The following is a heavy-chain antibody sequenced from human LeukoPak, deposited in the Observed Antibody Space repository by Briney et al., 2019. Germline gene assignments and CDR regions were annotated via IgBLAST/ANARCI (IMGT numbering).Heavy chain of an antibody. D-gene: IGHD6-13*01. V-gene: IGHV3-30*02. CDR2: VRYDGSNK. CDR3: AKDPAVHSSSWYVVY. J-gene: IGHJ4*02. Sequence: GGSLRLSCAASGFTFSNFGTHWVRQAPGKGLEWVAFVRYDGSNKYYADSVKDRFTISRDNSKNTLYLQMNSLRGEDTAVYYCAKDPAVHSSSWYVVYWGQGTLATVSS. CDR1: GFTFSNFG.